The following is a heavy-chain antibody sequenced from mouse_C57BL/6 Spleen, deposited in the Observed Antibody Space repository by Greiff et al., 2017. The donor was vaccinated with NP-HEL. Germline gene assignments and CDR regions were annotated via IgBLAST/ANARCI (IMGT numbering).Heavy chain of an antibody. J-gene: IGHJ4*01. D-gene: IGHD3-2*02. CDR2: LYSGDGAT. CDR3: ARGEARQLRTMDY. V-gene: IGHV1-80*01. CDR1: GYAFSRSW. Sequence: VQLVESGAELVKPGASVKISCKASGYAFSRSWMNWVKQRPGKGLAWLGQLYSGDGATNYNGKFKGKATLTADKSSSTAYMQLSSLTSEDSAVYFCARGEARQLRTMDYWGQGTSVTVSS.